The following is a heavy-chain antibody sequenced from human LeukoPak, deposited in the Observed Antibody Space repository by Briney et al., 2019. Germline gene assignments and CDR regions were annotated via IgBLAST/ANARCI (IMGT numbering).Heavy chain of an antibody. D-gene: IGHD3-22*01. J-gene: IGHJ5*02. CDR2: IYYSGST. CDR1: GGSISSYY. V-gene: IGHV4-59*01. Sequence: NSSETLSLTCTVSGGSISSYYWSWIRQPPGKGLEWIGYIYYSGSTNYNPSLKSRVTISVDTSKNQFSLKLSSVTAADTAVYYCAREYYYDSSGYPWFDPWGQGTLVTVSS. CDR3: AREYYYDSSGYPWFDP.